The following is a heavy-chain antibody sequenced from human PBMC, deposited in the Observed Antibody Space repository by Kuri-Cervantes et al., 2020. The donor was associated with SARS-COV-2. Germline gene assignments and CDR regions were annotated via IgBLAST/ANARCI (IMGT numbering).Heavy chain of an antibody. J-gene: IGHJ2*01. V-gene: IGHV3-21*01. CDR3: ARLTSADWVITIADWYFDL. CDR1: GFTFSAYT. D-gene: IGHD3-22*01. CDR2: ITRSSVYI. Sequence: GESLKISCVASGFTFSAYTLNWVRQAPGKGLEWVSSITRSSVYISYADSLKGRFTISRDNAKNSLYLQMNSLRAEDTAVYYCARLTSADWVITIADWYFDLWGRGTLVTVSS.